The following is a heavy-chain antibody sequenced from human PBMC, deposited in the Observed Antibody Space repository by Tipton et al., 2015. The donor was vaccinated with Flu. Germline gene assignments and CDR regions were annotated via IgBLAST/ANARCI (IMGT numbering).Heavy chain of an antibody. J-gene: IGHJ4*02. CDR1: GYSISSGYY. Sequence: TLSLTCAVSGYSISSGYYWGWIRQPPGKGLEWIGSIYHSGSTYYNPSLKSRVTISVDTSKNQFSLNLSSVTAADTAVYYCARTIVVVSYFDYWGQGTLVTVSS. D-gene: IGHD3-22*01. V-gene: IGHV4-38-2*01. CDR3: ARTIVVVSYFDY. CDR2: IYHSGST.